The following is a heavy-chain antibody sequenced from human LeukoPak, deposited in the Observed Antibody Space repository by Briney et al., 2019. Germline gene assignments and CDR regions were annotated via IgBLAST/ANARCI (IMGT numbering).Heavy chain of an antibody. D-gene: IGHD6-25*01. CDR1: GFTFSSHW. V-gene: IGHV3-74*03. CDR3: VRVVLSRAAAGLDS. Sequence: AGGSLRLSCAASGFTFSSHWMLWVRQAPGKGLVWVSRINTDGSATTYADSVKGRFTISRDNAKNTLYLQMNSLRAEDTAVYYCVRVVLSRAAAGLDSWGQGTLVTVSS. CDR2: INTDGSAT. J-gene: IGHJ4*02.